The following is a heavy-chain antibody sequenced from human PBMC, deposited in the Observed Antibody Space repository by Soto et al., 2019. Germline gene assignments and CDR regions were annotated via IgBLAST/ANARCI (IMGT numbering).Heavy chain of an antibody. CDR3: AKYCSSGVCFDY. Sequence: ASSGFAFFSCGVHVFRRPTGPELEWVSFISGSGDTKYYADSVKGRFTISRDNAKNSLYLQMSSLRDEDTAVYDCAKYCSSGVCFDYLGQGTLVTVSS. V-gene: IGHV3-48*02. J-gene: IGHJ4*02. CDR1: GFAFFSCG. D-gene: IGHD2-8*01. CDR2: ISGSGDTK.